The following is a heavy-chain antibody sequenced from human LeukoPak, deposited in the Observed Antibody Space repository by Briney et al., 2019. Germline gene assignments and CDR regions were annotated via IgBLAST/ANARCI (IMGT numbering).Heavy chain of an antibody. D-gene: IGHD3-22*01. V-gene: IGHV4-39*01. Sequence: SETLSLTCTVSGGSISSSSYYWGWIRQPPGKGLEWIGGIYYSGSTYYNPSLKSRVTISVDTSKNQFSLKLSSVTAADTAVYYWARRREYYYDSRLDYWGQGTLVTVSS. CDR1: GGSISSSSYY. CDR2: IYYSGST. J-gene: IGHJ4*02. CDR3: ARRREYYYDSRLDY.